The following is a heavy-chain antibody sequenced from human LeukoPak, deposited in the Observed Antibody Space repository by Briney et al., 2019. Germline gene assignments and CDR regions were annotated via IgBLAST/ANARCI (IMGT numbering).Heavy chain of an antibody. CDR1: GFTFDDYG. V-gene: IGHV3-20*04. J-gene: IGHJ5*02. D-gene: IGHD3-3*01. Sequence: SGGSLRLSCAASGFTFDDYGMSWVRQAPGKGLEWVSGINWNGGSTGYADSVKGRFTISRDNAKNSLYLQMNSLRAEDTALYYCARDSHPQIDFWSGYSAQSWFDPWGQGTLVTVSS. CDR2: INWNGGST. CDR3: ARDSHPQIDFWSGYSAQSWFDP.